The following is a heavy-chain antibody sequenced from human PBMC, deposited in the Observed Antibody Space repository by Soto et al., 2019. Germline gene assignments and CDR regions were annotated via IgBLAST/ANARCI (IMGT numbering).Heavy chain of an antibody. J-gene: IGHJ4*02. CDR1: GFTFSSYG. D-gene: IGHD4-17*01. Sequence: QVQLVESGGGVVQPGRSLRLSCAASGFTFSSYGMHWVRQAPGKGLEWVAVISYDGSNKYYVDSVKGRFTISRDNSKNTLYLQMNSLRAEDTAVYYCAKDWYGDYLGFDYWGQGTLVTVSS. V-gene: IGHV3-30*18. CDR3: AKDWYGDYLGFDY. CDR2: ISYDGSNK.